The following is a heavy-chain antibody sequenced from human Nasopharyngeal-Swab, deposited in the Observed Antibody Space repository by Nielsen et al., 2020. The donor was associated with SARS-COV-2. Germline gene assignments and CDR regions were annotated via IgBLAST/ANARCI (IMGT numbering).Heavy chain of an antibody. V-gene: IGHV3-23*01. J-gene: IGHJ5*02. D-gene: IGHD2-15*01. Sequence: GESLKISCAASGFTFTSYAMNWVRHAPGKGLEWVSGMSGRGENTYYAESVKGRLTISRDSSKNTLYLQMNGLRAEDTAVYYCAKDSGAGFCDDGSCFPTNHWGQGTLVTVSS. CDR1: GFTFTSYA. CDR3: AKDSGAGFCDDGSCFPTNH. CDR2: MSGRGENT.